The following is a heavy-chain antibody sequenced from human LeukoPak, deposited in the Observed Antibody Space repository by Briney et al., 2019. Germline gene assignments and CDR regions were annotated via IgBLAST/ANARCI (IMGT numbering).Heavy chain of an antibody. D-gene: IGHD5-18*01. CDR1: GFTFSSYG. CDR2: IKKDGSEK. CDR3: ARHLSGVTGYTYGRGIDY. Sequence: GGSLRLSCAASGFTFSSYGMSWVRQAPGKGLEWVANIKKDGSEKYYADSVKGRFTISRDNAKTSLYLQMNSLRAEDTAVYYCARHLSGVTGYTYGRGIDYWGQGTLVTVSS. J-gene: IGHJ4*02. V-gene: IGHV3-7*01.